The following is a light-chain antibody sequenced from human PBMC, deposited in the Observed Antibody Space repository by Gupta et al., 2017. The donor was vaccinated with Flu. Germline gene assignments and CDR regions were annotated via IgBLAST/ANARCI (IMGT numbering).Light chain of an antibody. Sequence: QSILTQPPSMSAAPGQKVVISCSGTSFNVGSNYVAWYQQLPGTAPKLLIYDDNKRPSGIPERFSCYRSGTSATLGIAGLQTGDEATYYCGTWDMSLNAAVFGGGTKVTVL. J-gene: IGLJ3*02. CDR3: GTWDMSLNAAV. CDR2: DDN. V-gene: IGLV1-51*01. CDR1: SFNVGSNY.